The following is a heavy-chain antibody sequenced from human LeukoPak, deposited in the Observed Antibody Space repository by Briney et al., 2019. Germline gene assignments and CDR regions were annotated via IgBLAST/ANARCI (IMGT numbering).Heavy chain of an antibody. CDR3: ARGRRIAARYYNWFDP. J-gene: IGHJ5*02. CDR2: IYYSGST. CDR1: GGSISSSSYY. D-gene: IGHD6-6*01. V-gene: IGHV4-39*01. Sequence: SETLSLTCTVSGGSISSSSYYWGWIRQPPGKGLEWIGSIYYSGSTYYNPSLKSRVTISVDMSKNQFSLKLSSVTAADTAVYYCARGRRIAARYYNWFDPWGQGTLVTVSS.